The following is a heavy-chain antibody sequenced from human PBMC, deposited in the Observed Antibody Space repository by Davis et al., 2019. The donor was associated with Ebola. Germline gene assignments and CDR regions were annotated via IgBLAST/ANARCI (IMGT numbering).Heavy chain of an antibody. Sequence: SVKVSCKASGGTFSSYTISWVRQAPGQGLEWMGRIILILGIANYAQKFQGRVTITADKSTSTAYMELSSLRSEDTAVYYCARDPYGDYGTYYYGMDVWGQGTTVTVSS. D-gene: IGHD4-17*01. CDR1: GGTFSSYT. V-gene: IGHV1-69*04. CDR2: IILILGIA. CDR3: ARDPYGDYGTYYYGMDV. J-gene: IGHJ6*02.